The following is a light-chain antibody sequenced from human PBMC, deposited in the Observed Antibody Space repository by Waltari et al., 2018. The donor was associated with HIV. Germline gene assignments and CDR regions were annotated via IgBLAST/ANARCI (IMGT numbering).Light chain of an antibody. V-gene: IGKV3-15*01. CDR2: DAS. CDR1: QNVKKN. Sequence: ENVMTQSPATLSVSPGERVTFTCRASQNVKKNVAWYKQKPGLAPRLLISDASSRATGVPATLSGSGSGTDFTFTFSSLQSEDFAVYFCQQYANWPFTFGQGTRLEIK. CDR3: QQYANWPFT. J-gene: IGKJ5*01.